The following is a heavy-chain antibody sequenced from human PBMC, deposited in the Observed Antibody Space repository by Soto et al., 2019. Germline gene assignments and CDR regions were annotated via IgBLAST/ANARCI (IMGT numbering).Heavy chain of an antibody. CDR3: AKDSYRDIVVVPAALGLVDY. CDR1: GFTFSTYA. CDR2: ISGSGGST. V-gene: IGHV3-23*01. D-gene: IGHD2-2*01. Sequence: PRGSLRISCAASGFTFSTYAMSWVGQAPGKGLDSVSPISGSGGSTYYADSVKGRFTISRDNSKNTLYLQMNSLSAEDTAVYYCAKDSYRDIVVVPAALGLVDYWGQGTLVTVSS. J-gene: IGHJ4*02.